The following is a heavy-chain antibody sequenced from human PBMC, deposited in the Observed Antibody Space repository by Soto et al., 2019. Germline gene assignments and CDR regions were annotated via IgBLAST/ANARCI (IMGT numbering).Heavy chain of an antibody. D-gene: IGHD6-19*01. V-gene: IGHV3-30*03. CDR2: ISYDGSNK. J-gene: IGHJ4*02. CDR1: GFTFSSYG. CDR3: YQWLADY. Sequence: GGSLRLSCAASGFTFSSYGMHWVRQAPGKGLEWVAVISYDGSNKYYAGSVKGRFTISRDNSKNTLYLQMNSLRVEDTAVYYCYQWLADYWGQGTLVTVSS.